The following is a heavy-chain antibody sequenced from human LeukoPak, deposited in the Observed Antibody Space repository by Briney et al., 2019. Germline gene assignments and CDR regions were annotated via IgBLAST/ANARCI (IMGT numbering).Heavy chain of an antibody. J-gene: IGHJ3*02. Sequence: SETLSLTFAVYGASVSGSCWSWIRQPPGKGLEWIGEINQSGSTNYNPSLKSRVTISVDTSKNQFSLKLSSVTAADTAVYYCARGGLMAYAVSFQNYVFHIRRQGTMVTVSS. CDR2: INQSGST. CDR1: GASVSGSC. CDR3: ARGGLMAYAVSFQNYVFHI. D-gene: IGHD2-8*01. V-gene: IGHV4-34*01.